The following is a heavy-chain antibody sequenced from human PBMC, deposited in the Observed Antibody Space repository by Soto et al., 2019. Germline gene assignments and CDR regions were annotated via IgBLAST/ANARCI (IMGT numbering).Heavy chain of an antibody. V-gene: IGHV1-69*04. CDR3: ARDPTVTPSVDY. D-gene: IGHD4-17*01. CDR1: GGTFSSYT. CDR2: IIPILGIA. J-gene: IGHJ4*02. Sequence: ASVKVSCKASGGTFSSYTISWVRQAPGQGLEWMGRIIPILGIANYAQKFQGRVTITADKSTSTAYMELSSLRSEDTAVYYCARDPTVTPSVDYWGQGTLVTVSS.